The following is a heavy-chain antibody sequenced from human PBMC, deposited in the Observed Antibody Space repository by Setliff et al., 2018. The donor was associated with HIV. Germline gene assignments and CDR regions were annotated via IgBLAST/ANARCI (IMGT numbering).Heavy chain of an antibody. J-gene: IGHJ4*02. V-gene: IGHV4-34*01. CDR1: GGSFSSYY. D-gene: IGHD5-12*01. CDR2: LNDRGHI. Sequence: SETLSLTCAVYGGSFSSYYWNWIRQAPGKGLEWIVELNDRGHINYNPSLKSRVTISVDTSKNQFSLNVGSVTAADTAVYFCAKSSPSIGYISDHWGQGTLVTVSS. CDR3: AKSSPSIGYISDH.